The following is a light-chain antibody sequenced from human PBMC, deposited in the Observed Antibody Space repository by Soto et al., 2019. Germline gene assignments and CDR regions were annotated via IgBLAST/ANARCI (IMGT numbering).Light chain of an antibody. CDR2: DVS. J-gene: IGLJ2*01. CDR3: CSYAGGYTLR. CDR1: SRDVGSYNY. Sequence: QSVLTQPRSVSGSPGQSVTISCTGTSRDVGSYNYVSWYQQHPGKAPKLMVYDVSERPSGVPDRFSGSKSGNTASLTLSGLQVEDGADYYGCSYAGGYTLRLGGGTQLPVL. V-gene: IGLV2-11*01.